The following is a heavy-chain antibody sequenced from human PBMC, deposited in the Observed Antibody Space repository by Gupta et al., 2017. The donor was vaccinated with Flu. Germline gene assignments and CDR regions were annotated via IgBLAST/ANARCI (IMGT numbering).Heavy chain of an antibody. CDR3: AVDIFFGEIDAFDI. CDR2: ISSSGSTI. CDR1: SSYE. J-gene: IGHJ3*02. V-gene: IGHV3-48*03. Sequence: SSYEMNWVREAPGKGLEWVSYISSSGSTIYYADAVKGRFTISRDNAKNSLYLQMNSLRAEDTAVYYCAVDIFFGEIDAFDIWGQGTMVTVSS. D-gene: IGHD3-3*01.